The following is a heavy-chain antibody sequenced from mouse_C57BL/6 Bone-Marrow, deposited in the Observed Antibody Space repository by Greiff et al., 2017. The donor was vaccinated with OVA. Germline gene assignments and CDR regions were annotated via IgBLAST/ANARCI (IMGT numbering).Heavy chain of an antibody. D-gene: IGHD1-1*01. CDR2: IYPSDSET. CDR3: ARSRSGYYYGSSCAMDY. CDR1: GYTFTSYW. Sequence: QVHVKQPGAELVRPGSSVKLSCKASGYTFTSYWMDWVKQRPGQGLEWIGNIYPSDSETHYNQKFKDKATLTVDKSSSTAYMQLSSLTSEDSAVYYCARSRSGYYYGSSCAMDYWGQGTSVTVSS. J-gene: IGHJ4*01. V-gene: IGHV1-61*01.